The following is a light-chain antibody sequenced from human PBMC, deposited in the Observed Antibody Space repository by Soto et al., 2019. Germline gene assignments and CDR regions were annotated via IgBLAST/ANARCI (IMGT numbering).Light chain of an antibody. CDR2: ATS. CDR3: QQLISYPLT. J-gene: IGKJ4*01. CDR1: QGLNHY. V-gene: IGKV1-9*01. Sequence: DIQLTQSPSFLSASVGDRVTITCRASQGLNHYFACYQQKPGKAPKLLIYATSTLQSGVPSRFSGSGSGTEFTLTISSLQPEDFATYYCQQLISYPLTFGGGTKVEIK.